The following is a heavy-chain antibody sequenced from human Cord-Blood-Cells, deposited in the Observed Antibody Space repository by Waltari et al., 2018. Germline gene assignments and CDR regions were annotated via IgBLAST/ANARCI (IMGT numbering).Heavy chain of an antibody. J-gene: IGHJ6*02. CDR3: ATDWGSSSWYGMDV. CDR1: GYTLTELS. D-gene: IGHD6-13*01. V-gene: IGHV1-24*01. CDR2: VDPEDGET. Sequence: QVQLVQSGAEVKKPGASVKVSCKVSGYTLTELSMHWVRQAPGKVLEWMGGVDPEDGETIYAQKFQGRVTMTEATSTDPAYMELSRLRSEDTAVHYCATDWGSSSWYGMDVWGQGTTVTVSS.